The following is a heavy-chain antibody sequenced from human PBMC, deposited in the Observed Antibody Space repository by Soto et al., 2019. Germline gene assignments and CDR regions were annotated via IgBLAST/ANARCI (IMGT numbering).Heavy chain of an antibody. V-gene: IGHV4-34*01. D-gene: IGHD6-19*01. CDR3: ARRLNMLVAGTYVY. J-gene: IGHJ4*02. CDR2: INHSGST. Sequence: QVQLQQWGAGLLKPSETLSLTCAVYGGSFSGYYWSWIRQPPGKGLEWIGEINHSGSTNYNPSLKSRVTISVDTSKNQFSLKLSSVTAADTAVYYCARRLNMLVAGTYVYWGQGPLVTVSS. CDR1: GGSFSGYY.